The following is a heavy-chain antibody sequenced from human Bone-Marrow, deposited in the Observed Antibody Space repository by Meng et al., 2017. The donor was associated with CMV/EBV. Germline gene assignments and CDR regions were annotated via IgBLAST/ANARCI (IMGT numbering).Heavy chain of an antibody. CDR1: GYSISSGYY. J-gene: IGHJ5*02. Sequence: SETLSLTCTVSGYSISSGYYWGWIRQPPGKGLEGIGSIYHSGSTYYNPSLKSRVTISVDTSKNQFSLKLSSVTAADTAVYYCARARELLQGHNWFDPWGQGTLVTVYS. CDR3: ARARELLQGHNWFDP. CDR2: IYHSGST. V-gene: IGHV4-38-2*02. D-gene: IGHD1-26*01.